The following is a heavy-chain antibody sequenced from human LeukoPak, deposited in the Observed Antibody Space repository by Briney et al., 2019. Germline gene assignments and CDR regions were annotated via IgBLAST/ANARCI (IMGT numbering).Heavy chain of an antibody. CDR2: ISSSSSYI. J-gene: IGHJ4*02. CDR1: GFTFSSYS. V-gene: IGHV3-21*04. CDR3: AKAYSDGWYYFDN. Sequence: GGSLRLSCAASGFTFSSYSMNWVRQAPGKGLEWVSSISSSSSYIYYADSVKGRFTISRDNSKNTLYLQMNSLRAEDTAVYYCAKAYSDGWYYFDNWGQGTLVTVSS. D-gene: IGHD6-19*01.